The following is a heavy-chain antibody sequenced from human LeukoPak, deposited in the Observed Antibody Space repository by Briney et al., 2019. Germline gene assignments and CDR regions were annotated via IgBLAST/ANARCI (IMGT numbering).Heavy chain of an antibody. CDR3: ARIISLGYCSGGSCHTDV. CDR1: GFTFSTYG. D-gene: IGHD2-15*01. Sequence: PGGSLRLSCAASGFTFSTYGMSWVRQAPGKGLEWVANIKQDGSEKYYVDSVKGRFTISRDNAKKSVYLQMNSLRAEDTAVYYCARIISLGYCSGGSCHTDVWGKGTTVTVSS. J-gene: IGHJ6*03. V-gene: IGHV3-7*01. CDR2: IKQDGSEK.